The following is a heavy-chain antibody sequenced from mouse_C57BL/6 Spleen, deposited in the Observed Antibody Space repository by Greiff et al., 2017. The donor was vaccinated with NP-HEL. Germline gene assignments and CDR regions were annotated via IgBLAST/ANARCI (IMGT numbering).Heavy chain of an antibody. CDR3: ARKAYYSNYDAMDY. CDR1: GYTFTSYW. V-gene: IGHV1-69*01. Sequence: QVHVKQPGAELVMPGASVKLSCKASGYTFTSYWMHWVKQRPGQGLEWIGEIDPSDSYTNYNQKFKGKSTLTVDKSSSTAYMQLSSLTSEDSAVYYCARKAYYSNYDAMDYWGQGTSVTVSS. D-gene: IGHD2-5*01. CDR2: IDPSDSYT. J-gene: IGHJ4*01.